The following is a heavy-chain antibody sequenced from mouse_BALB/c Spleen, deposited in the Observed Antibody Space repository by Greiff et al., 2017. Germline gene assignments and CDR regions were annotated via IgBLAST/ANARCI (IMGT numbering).Heavy chain of an antibody. D-gene: IGHD2-14*01. CDR1: GFTFSSYT. V-gene: IGHV5-9*03. CDR3: ARMGDYRYYFDY. J-gene: IGHJ2*01. Sequence: EVQGVESGGGLVKPGGSLKLSCAASGFTFSSYTMSWVRQTPEKRLEWVATISSGGGNTYYPDSVMGRFTISRDNAKHNLYLQMSSLRAEDTALYYCARMGDYRYYFDYWGQGTTLTVSS. CDR2: ISSGGGNT.